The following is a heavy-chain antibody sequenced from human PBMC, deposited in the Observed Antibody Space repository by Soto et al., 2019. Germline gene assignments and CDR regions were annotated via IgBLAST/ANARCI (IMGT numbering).Heavy chain of an antibody. CDR2: IYSGGST. V-gene: IGHV3-53*01. J-gene: IGHJ4*02. CDR1: GFTVSSNY. D-gene: IGHD5-18*01. Sequence: GSLRLSCAASGFTVSSNYMSWVRQAPGKGLEWVSVIYSGGSTYYADSVKGRFTISRDNSKNTLYLQMNSLRAEDTAVYYCARSSRPRGYSYGLFDYWGQGTLVTVSS. CDR3: ARSSRPRGYSYGLFDY.